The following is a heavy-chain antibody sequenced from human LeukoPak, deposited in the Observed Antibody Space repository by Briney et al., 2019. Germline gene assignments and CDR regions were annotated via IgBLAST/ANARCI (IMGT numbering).Heavy chain of an antibody. Sequence: GSLRLSCAASGFTFSRYAMSWVRQTPEKGLEWIGSIYYSGSTYYNPSLKSRVTISVDTSKNQFSLKLSSVTAADTAVYYCARVTGAYYYDSSGYYFRIPYYFDYWGQGTLVTVSS. CDR3: ARVTGAYYYDSSGYYFRIPYYFDY. V-gene: IGHV4-39*07. CDR2: IYYSGST. J-gene: IGHJ4*02. CDR1: GFTFSRYA. D-gene: IGHD3-22*01.